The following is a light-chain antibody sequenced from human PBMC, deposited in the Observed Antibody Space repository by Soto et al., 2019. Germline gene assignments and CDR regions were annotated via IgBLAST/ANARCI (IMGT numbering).Light chain of an antibody. CDR2: ATS. CDR3: QQRYSWQVT. Sequence: ISLTESPTSLSLSPVATATLSCRASQTITNCVGWYQQKPGQAPRLLIYATSNRATGIPARFSGSGSGTDFTLTISSLEPEDFAVYYCQQRYSWQVTFGQGTRLEIK. J-gene: IGKJ5*01. V-gene: IGKV3D-11*02. CDR1: QTITNC.